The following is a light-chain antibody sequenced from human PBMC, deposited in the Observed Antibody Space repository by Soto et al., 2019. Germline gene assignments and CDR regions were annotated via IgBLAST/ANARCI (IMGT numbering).Light chain of an antibody. V-gene: IGLV2-14*03. J-gene: IGLJ1*01. CDR3: SSYTSSSTYV. CDR1: SSDVGAYNY. CDR2: DVN. Sequence: LTQPASVSGSPGQSITISCTGTSSDVGAYNYVSWYQQHPGKAPRLMIYDVNNRPSGVSNRFSGSKSGNTASLTISGLQAEDEADYYCSSYTSSSTYVFGTGTKVTVL.